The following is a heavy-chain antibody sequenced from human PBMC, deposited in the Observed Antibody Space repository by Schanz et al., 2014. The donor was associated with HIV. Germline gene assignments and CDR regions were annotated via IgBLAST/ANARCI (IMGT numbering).Heavy chain of an antibody. CDR1: GSSFNDYY. Sequence: QVRLPQWGAGLLKPSETLSLTCAVYGSSFNDYYWGWIRQAPGKGPEWIGEINHSGIPNYNPSLEGGVTISVEPPKTQFSRKLSSVTAADTAVYYCARDGGRRGGERQLFGYWGQGTLVTVSS. J-gene: IGHJ4*02. V-gene: IGHV4-34*01. CDR3: ARDGGRRGGERQLFGY. D-gene: IGHD3-16*01. CDR2: INHSGIP.